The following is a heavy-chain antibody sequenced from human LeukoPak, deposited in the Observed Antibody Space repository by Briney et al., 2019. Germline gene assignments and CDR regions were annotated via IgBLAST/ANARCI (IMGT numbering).Heavy chain of an antibody. CDR3: AKHAVAYCVNGICYERGYYFDY. D-gene: IGHD2-8*01. CDR1: GFTFSSYA. Sequence: GGSLRLSCAASGFTFSSYAMSWVRQAPGKGLEWVSGISGSGGSTYYADSVKGRFTISRDKSKNTLYVQMNSLGAEDTAVYYCAKHAVAYCVNGICYERGYYFDYWGQGTLVTVSS. V-gene: IGHV3-23*01. J-gene: IGHJ4*02. CDR2: ISGSGGST.